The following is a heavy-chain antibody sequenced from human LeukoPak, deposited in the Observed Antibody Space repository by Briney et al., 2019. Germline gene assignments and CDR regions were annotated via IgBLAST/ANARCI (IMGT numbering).Heavy chain of an antibody. CDR3: ARDGEFVSYYYYYGMDV. J-gene: IGHJ6*02. V-gene: IGHV1-18*01. CDR1: GYTFTSYG. CDR2: ISAYNGNT. D-gene: IGHD3-10*01. Sequence: SVKVSCKASGYTFTSYGISWVRQAPGQGLEWMGWISAYNGNTNYAQKLQGRVTMTTDTSTSTAYMELRSLRSDDTAVYYCARDGEFVSYYYYYGMDVWGQGTTVTVSS.